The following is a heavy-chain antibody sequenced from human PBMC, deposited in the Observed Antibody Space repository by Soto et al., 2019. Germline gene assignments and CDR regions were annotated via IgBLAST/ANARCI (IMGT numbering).Heavy chain of an antibody. CDR1: GFTFGSYA. Sequence: EVQLLESGGGLVQPGGSLRLSCAASGFTFGSYAMSXXXXXXGXGXXWGSLISGTGDSSEYANSVKGRFTISRDYSKTTVILQMNSLRAEDTAVYFCAKDNGNYGSGSFSHWGQGTLVTVSS. CDR3: AKDNGNYGSGSFSH. J-gene: IGHJ4*02. CDR2: ISGTGDSS. V-gene: IGHV3-23*01. D-gene: IGHD3-10*01.